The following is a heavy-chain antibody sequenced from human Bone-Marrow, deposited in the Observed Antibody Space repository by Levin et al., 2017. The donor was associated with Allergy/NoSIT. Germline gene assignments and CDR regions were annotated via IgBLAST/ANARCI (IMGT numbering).Heavy chain of an antibody. CDR2: IHYTGTA. Sequence: SETLSLTCTVSGDSISSGGYFWSWVRQLPGKGLEWIGYIHYTGTAYYNPSLESRVTLSLDTSKNQFSLKVSSITDADTAVYYCARERGTPLVTADAFDIWGQGTMVTVSS. J-gene: IGHJ3*02. CDR1: GDSISSGGYF. V-gene: IGHV4-31*03. D-gene: IGHD1-26*01. CDR3: ARERGTPLVTADAFDI.